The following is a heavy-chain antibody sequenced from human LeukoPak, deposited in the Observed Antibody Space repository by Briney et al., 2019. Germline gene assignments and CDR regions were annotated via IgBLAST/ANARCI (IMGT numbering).Heavy chain of an antibody. D-gene: IGHD1-26*01. J-gene: IGHJ4*02. V-gene: IGHV4-30-4*07. CDR3: AREGGSGSYIGVVDY. CDR1: GVAISRGGYA. CDR2: IYHSGTT. Sequence: SETLSLTCAVSGVAISRGGYAWNWIRQPPGKGLEWIAYIYHSGTTYYNPSLKSRATISVDTSKNQFSLKLSSVTAADTAVYYCAREGGSGSYIGVVDYWGQGTLVTVSS.